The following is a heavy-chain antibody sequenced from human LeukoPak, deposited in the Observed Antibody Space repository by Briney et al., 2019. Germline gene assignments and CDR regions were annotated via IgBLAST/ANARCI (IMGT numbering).Heavy chain of an antibody. V-gene: IGHV3-53*01. D-gene: IGHD3-10*01. CDR2: IYSGGST. J-gene: IGHJ5*02. Sequence: GGSLRLSCAASGFTVSSNYMSWVRQAPGKGLEWVSVIYSGGSTFYADSGKGRFTISRDNSKNTLYLQMNSLRAEDTAVYYCARAASTHYYYGSGKDWFDPWGQGTLVTVSS. CDR3: ARAASTHYYYGSGKDWFDP. CDR1: GFTVSSNY.